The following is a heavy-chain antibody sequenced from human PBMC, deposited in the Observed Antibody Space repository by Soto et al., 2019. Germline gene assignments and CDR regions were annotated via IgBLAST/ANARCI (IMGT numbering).Heavy chain of an antibody. CDR3: ARVRREYDNSGPVDY. J-gene: IGHJ4*02. Sequence: SETPSLTCTVSGGSIGSSTYYCGWIRQPPGKGLEWIGSIYYSGSTYYNPSLKSRVTMSVDRSRNQFSLKLNSVTAADTAVYYCARVRREYDNSGPVDYWGQGTLVTVSS. D-gene: IGHD3-22*01. CDR2: IYYSGST. CDR1: GGSIGSSTYY. V-gene: IGHV4-39*07.